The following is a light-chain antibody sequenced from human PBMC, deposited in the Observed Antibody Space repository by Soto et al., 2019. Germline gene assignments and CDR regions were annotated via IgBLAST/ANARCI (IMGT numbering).Light chain of an antibody. J-gene: IGLJ3*02. CDR1: AGAVTSGYS. V-gene: IGLV7-43*01. CDR3: LLYYGGAWV. CDR2: STN. Sequence: QTVVTQEPSLTVSPGGTVTLTCASSAGAVTSGYSPNWFQQKPGQAPRALIYSTNDKHSWTPARFSGSLLGGQAALTLSGVQPEDEAEYYCLLYYGGAWVFGGGTKLTVL.